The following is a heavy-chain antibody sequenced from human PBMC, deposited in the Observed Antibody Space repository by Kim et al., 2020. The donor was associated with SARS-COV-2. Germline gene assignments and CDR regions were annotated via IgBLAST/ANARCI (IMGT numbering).Heavy chain of an antibody. V-gene: IGHV3-9*01. CDR3: AKALSLPKYFQH. Sequence: YADSVKGRFTISRDNAKNSLYLQMNSLRAEDTAFYYCAKALSLPKYFQHWGQGTLVTVSS. J-gene: IGHJ1*01. D-gene: IGHD2-2*01.